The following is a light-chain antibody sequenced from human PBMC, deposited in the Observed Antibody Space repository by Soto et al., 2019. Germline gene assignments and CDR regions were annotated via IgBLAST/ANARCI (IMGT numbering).Light chain of an antibody. V-gene: IGKV1-5*03. J-gene: IGKJ4*01. CDR3: QHYNSYPLT. Sequence: DIQMTQSPSTLSASVGDRVTITCRASQSISIWLAWYQQKPGKAPNLLIYKASTLESGAPSRFSGSGSGTEFTLTISSLQPDDFATYYCQHYNSYPLTFGGGTKVEMK. CDR2: KAS. CDR1: QSISIW.